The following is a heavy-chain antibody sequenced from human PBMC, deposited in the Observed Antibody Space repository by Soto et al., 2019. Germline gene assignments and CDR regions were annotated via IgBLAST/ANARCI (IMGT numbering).Heavy chain of an antibody. CDR2: ISGDGGTT. V-gene: IGHV3-23*01. CDR1: GFTFSSYA. CDR3: ARVYRAVAGTDYYFGMDV. D-gene: IGHD6-19*01. Sequence: HPGGSLRLSCAASGFTFSSYAMSWVRQPPGKGLEWVSTISGDGGTTYYTDSVKGRFTISGDNSRNTLYLQMNSLRAEDTAVYYCARVYRAVAGTDYYFGMDVWGQGTTVTVSS. J-gene: IGHJ6*02.